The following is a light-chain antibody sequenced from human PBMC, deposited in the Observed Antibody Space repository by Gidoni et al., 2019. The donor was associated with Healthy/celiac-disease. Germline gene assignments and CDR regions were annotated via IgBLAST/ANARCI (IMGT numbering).Light chain of an antibody. Sequence: SSVLTQPPSVSVAPGQTARITCGGNNIGSKSVHWYQQKPGQAPVLVVYDDSDRPSGTPERFSGSNSGNTATLTISRVEAGDEADYYCQVWDSSSDHWVFGGGTKLTV. V-gene: IGLV3-21*02. CDR1: NIGSKS. CDR2: DDS. CDR3: QVWDSSSDHWV. J-gene: IGLJ3*02.